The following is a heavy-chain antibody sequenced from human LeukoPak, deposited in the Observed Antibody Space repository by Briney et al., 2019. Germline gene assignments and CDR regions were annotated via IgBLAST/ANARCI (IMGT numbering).Heavy chain of an antibody. J-gene: IGHJ3*02. V-gene: IGHV4-59*01. Sequence: SETLSLTCTVSGGSISSYYWSWIRQAPGKGLEWIGYIYYSGSTNYNPSLKSRVTISVDTSKNQFSLKLSSVTAADTAVYYCARYDYVWGSFIWGQGTMVTVSS. D-gene: IGHD3-16*01. CDR3: ARYDYVWGSFI. CDR2: IYYSGST. CDR1: GGSISSYY.